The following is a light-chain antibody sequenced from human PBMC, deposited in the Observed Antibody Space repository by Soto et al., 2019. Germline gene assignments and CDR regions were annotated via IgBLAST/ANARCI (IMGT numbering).Light chain of an antibody. V-gene: IGKV3-11*01. CDR1: QSVSAY. Sequence: EIVLTQSPATLTLSPGERATLSCRASQSVSAYLAWYQQKPGQAPRLLLYGASNRATGIPARFSGSGSGADFTLTISSLEPEDFAVYYCQQRSNWPRITFGQGTRLGIK. CDR2: GAS. CDR3: QQRSNWPRIT. J-gene: IGKJ5*01.